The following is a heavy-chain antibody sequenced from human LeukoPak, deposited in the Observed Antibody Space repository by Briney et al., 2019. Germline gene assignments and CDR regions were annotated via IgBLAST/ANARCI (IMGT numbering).Heavy chain of an antibody. J-gene: IGHJ4*02. CDR1: GGSISSGGYY. CDR3: ARGSGRKGPPFDY. Sequence: SQTLSLTCTVSGGSISSGGYYWSWIRQHPGKGLEWIGYIYYSGSAYYNPSLKSRVTISVDTSKNQFSLKLSSVTAADTAVYYCARGSGRKGPPFDYWGQGTLVTVSS. CDR2: IYYSGSA. D-gene: IGHD3-3*01. V-gene: IGHV4-31*03.